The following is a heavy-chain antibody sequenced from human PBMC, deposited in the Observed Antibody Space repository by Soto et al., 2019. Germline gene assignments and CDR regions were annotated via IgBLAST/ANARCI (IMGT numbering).Heavy chain of an antibody. V-gene: IGHV3-23*04. J-gene: IGHJ4*02. CDR1: GFTFDNYA. D-gene: IGHD3-10*01. Sequence: EVQLVESGGGLVKPGGSLRLSCAASGFTFDNYAMNWVRQAPGKGLEWVSGISATGGSTYYAASVRGRFGISRDNSKNTLDLQMNSLRAEDTAVYYCARSLDVFLWLGELLSLGFDSWGQGTLVTASS. CDR2: ISATGGST. CDR3: ARSLDVFLWLGELLSLGFDS.